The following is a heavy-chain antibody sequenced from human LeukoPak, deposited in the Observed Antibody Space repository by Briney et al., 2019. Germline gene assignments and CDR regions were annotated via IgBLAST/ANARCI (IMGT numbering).Heavy chain of an antibody. CDR1: GYTFTRNY. D-gene: IGHD1-1*01. Sequence: ASVKVSCKASGYTFTRNYIHWVRQAPGQGLEWMGMIYPRDGSTSYAQKFQGRVTVTRDTSTSTVHMELSGLRSEDTAVYYCARDQERFDYWGQGTLVTVSS. V-gene: IGHV1-46*01. CDR3: ARDQERFDY. J-gene: IGHJ4*02. CDR2: IYPRDGST.